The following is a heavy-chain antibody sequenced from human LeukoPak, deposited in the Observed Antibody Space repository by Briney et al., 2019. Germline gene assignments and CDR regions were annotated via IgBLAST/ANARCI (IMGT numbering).Heavy chain of an antibody. Sequence: QPGGSLRLSCAASGFTFSSFAMNWVRQAPGKGLEWVSNIPDSGGSTYYADSVKGRFTISRDNSKNTLYLQMNSLRAEDTAVYYCAKSHPLQLLFPPFDYWGQGTLVTVSS. CDR2: IPDSGGST. CDR3: AKSHPLQLLFPPFDY. J-gene: IGHJ4*02. CDR1: GFTFSSFA. V-gene: IGHV3-23*01. D-gene: IGHD2-2*01.